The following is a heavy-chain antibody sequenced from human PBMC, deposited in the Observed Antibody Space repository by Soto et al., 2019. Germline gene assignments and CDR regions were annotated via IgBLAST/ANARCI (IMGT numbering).Heavy chain of an antibody. J-gene: IGHJ4*02. CDR3: ACSGRGNGGNSLDY. CDR2: INHSGST. D-gene: IGHD2-21*02. CDR1: AGSFSGSP. V-gene: IGHV4-34*01. Sequence: SETLSLTSSVYAGSFSGSPWSWFRQPPGKGLEWIGEINHSGSTNYNPSLKSRVTISVDTSKNQFSLKLSSVTAADTAVYYCACSGRGNGGNSLDYWGQGTLVT.